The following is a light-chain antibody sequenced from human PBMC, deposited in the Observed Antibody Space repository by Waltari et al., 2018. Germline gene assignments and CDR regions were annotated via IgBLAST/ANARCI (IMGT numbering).Light chain of an antibody. Sequence: QPVLTQSSSTPASLGSSVKLTCTLDSGHSTYILAWHQQQAGKAPRYLMKLEDSGNYNEGAGVPDRFSGSSSGADRYLAIFNLQSEDEADYYCETWDSNTRVFGGGTKLTVL. CDR2: LEDSGNY. J-gene: IGLJ3*02. CDR1: SGHSTYI. V-gene: IGLV4-60*03. CDR3: ETWDSNTRV.